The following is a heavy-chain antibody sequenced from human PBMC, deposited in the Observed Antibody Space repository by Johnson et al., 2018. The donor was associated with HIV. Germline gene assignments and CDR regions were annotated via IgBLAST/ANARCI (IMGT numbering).Heavy chain of an antibody. J-gene: IGHJ3*02. D-gene: IGHD3-10*01. CDR2: IYSGGST. CDR3: ARTRHYYEAFDI. CDR1: GFTVSSNY. V-gene: IGHV3-66*02. Sequence: EVQLVESGGGVVQPGRSLRLSCAASGFTVSSNYMSWVRQAPGKGLEWVSVIYSGGSTYYADSVKGRFTISSDNSKNTLYLQMNSLRAEDTAVYYCARTRHYYEAFDIWGQGTMVTVSS.